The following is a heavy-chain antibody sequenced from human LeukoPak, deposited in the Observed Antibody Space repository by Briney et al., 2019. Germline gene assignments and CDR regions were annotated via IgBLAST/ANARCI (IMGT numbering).Heavy chain of an antibody. J-gene: IGHJ1*01. CDR3: ARGRYDFWSGSEGYFQH. D-gene: IGHD3-3*01. CDR2: MNPNSGNT. V-gene: IGHV1-8*03. CDR1: GYTFTTYD. Sequence: ASVKVSCKASGYTFTTYDINWVRQATGQGLEWMGWMNPNSGNTGYEQKFQGRLTITRNTSISTAYLDLSSLRSEDTAVYYCARGRYDFWSGSEGYFQHWGQGTLVTVSS.